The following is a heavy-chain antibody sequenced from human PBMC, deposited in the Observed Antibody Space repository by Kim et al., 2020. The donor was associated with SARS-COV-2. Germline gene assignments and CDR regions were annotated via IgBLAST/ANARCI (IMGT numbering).Heavy chain of an antibody. CDR3: ARDTGSFDF. CDR1: GYTFTAYL. V-gene: IGHV1-2*02. D-gene: IGHD1-26*01. CDR2: VHPNSGCT. Sequence: ASVKVSCKTSGYTFTAYLMHWVRQAPGQGLEWMGWVHPNSGCTHYAQNFQGRVTMTRDTSITTAYMELTRLTSDDTAVYYCARDTGSFDFWGQGTLVTVSS. J-gene: IGHJ4*02.